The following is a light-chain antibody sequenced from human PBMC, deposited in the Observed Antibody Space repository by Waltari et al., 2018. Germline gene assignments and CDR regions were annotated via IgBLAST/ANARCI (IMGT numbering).Light chain of an antibody. V-gene: IGKV1-5*03. CDR3: QQYNSYSRT. CDR1: QSIDSW. Sequence: DIQMTQSPSTLSASVGDRVTITCRASQSIDSWLAWYQQKPGKAPKLLIYKSSSLESGVPSRFSGSGSGTEFTLTISSPQPDDFAAYYCQQYNSYSRTFGQGTKVGIK. CDR2: KSS. J-gene: IGKJ1*01.